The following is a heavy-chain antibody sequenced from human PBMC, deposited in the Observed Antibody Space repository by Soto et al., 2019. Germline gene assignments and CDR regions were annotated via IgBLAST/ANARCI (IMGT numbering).Heavy chain of an antibody. CDR1: GGSISSYY. D-gene: IGHD2-15*01. J-gene: IGHJ5*02. CDR3: ARGTPSPLIVRSSRGPWFDP. CDR2: MYYGGRT. V-gene: IGHV4-59*08. Sequence: SETLSLTCTVSGGSISSYYWSWVRQPPGKGLEWIGYMYYGGRTNYNPSLKSRVTISVDTSKMQVSLKLSSVTAADTAVYFCARGTPSPLIVRSSRGPWFDPWGQGTLVTVS.